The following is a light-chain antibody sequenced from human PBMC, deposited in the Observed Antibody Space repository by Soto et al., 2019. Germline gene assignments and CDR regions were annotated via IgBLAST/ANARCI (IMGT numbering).Light chain of an antibody. V-gene: IGKV1-27*01. CDR1: QGISNY. J-gene: IGKJ4*01. CDR2: AAS. Sequence: DIQMTQSPSSLSASVGDRVTITCRASQGISNYLAWYQQKPGKVPKLLICAASTLQSGVPSRFSGSGSGTDFHLTISSLQPDDAATDYFQKYHSAPLTFGGRTKLQIK. CDR3: QKYHSAPLT.